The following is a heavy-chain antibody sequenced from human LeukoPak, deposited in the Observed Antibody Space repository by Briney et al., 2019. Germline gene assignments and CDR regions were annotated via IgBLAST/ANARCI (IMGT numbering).Heavy chain of an antibody. CDR2: IKQDGSGK. CDR1: GITFNTYW. D-gene: IGHD3-10*01. V-gene: IGHV3-7*03. J-gene: IGHJ4*02. Sequence: GGSLRLSCTVSGITFNTYWMNWVRQAPGKGLEWVANIKQDGSGKYYVDSVRGRFTISRDNAKNSVYLQMNSLRVDDTAVYYCARGGSRYYTSSVSDYWGQGTLITVSS. CDR3: ARGGSRYYTSSVSDY.